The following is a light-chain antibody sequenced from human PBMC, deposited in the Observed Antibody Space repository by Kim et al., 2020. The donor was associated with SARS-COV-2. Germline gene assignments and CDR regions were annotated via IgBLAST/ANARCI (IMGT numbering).Light chain of an antibody. V-gene: IGLV3-19*01. CDR3: NSRDSSGNHLL. Sequence: ALGQTVRITCKGDGIRTYYASWYQQKPGQAPLTVIYGKNNRPSGIPDRFSASTSGDTASLTIAGAQAEDEADYYCNSRDSSGNHLLFGGGTQLTVL. J-gene: IGLJ3*02. CDR1: GIRTYY. CDR2: GKN.